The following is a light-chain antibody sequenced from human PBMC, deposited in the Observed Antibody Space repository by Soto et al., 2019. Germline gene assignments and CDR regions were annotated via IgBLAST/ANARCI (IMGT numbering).Light chain of an antibody. CDR2: EGS. V-gene: IGLV2-23*01. J-gene: IGLJ1*01. CDR3: CSYAGSSTLDYV. Sequence: QSALTQPASVSGYPGQSITISCTGTSSDVGSYNLVSWYQQHPGKAPKLMIYEGSKRPSGVSNRFPGSKSGNTASLTISGLQAEDEADYYCCSYAGSSTLDYVFGTGTKGTV. CDR1: SSDVGSYNL.